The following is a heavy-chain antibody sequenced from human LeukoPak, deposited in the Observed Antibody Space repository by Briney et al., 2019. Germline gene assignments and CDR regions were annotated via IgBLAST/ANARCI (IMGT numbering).Heavy chain of an antibody. J-gene: IGHJ3*02. Sequence: PSQTLSLTCTVSGGSISSGDYYWSWIRQPAGKGLEWIGRIFSSGSTNYNPSLKSRVTMSVDTSKNYFSLKLSSVTAADTAVYYCARGHYYDSSGYTCFDIWGQGTMVTVSS. CDR2: IFSSGST. V-gene: IGHV4-61*02. CDR1: GGSISSGDYY. D-gene: IGHD3-22*01. CDR3: ARGHYYDSSGYTCFDI.